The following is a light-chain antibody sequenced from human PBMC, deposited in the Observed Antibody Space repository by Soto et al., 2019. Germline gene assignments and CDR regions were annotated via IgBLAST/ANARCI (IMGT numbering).Light chain of an antibody. Sequence: DIQMTQSPSTLSASVGDRVTITCRASHSISNWLAWYQQKPGKAPKLLIFKASTLESGVPSRFSGSGSGTEFTLNISSLQPDDFATYHCQQYDTYPLTFGQGTKVDIK. V-gene: IGKV1-5*03. CDR3: QQYDTYPLT. J-gene: IGKJ1*01. CDR2: KAS. CDR1: HSISNW.